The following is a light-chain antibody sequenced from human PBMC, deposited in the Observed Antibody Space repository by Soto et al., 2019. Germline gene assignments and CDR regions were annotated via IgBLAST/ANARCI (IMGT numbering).Light chain of an antibody. CDR1: SSDVGGYKY. CDR2: EVS. CDR3: TSYTSNNTLNLL. V-gene: IGLV2-14*01. Sequence: QSALTQPASVSGSPGQSITISCTGTSSDVGGYKYVSWYQQHPGKAPKLMIYEVSYRPSGVSNRFSGSKSANTAALTISGLQAEDEADYFCTSYTSNNTLNLLFGEGTKVTVL. J-gene: IGLJ2*01.